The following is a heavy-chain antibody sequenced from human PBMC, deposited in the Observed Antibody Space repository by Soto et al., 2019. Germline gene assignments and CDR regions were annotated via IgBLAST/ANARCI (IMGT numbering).Heavy chain of an antibody. Sequence: QVQLQESGPGLVKPSQTLSLTCTVSGGSISSGDYYWSWIRQPPGKGLEWIGYIYYSGSTYYNPSLKSRVTISVDTSKNQFSLKLSSVTAADTAVYYCARAAPLRYYYYGMDVWGQGTTVTVSS. V-gene: IGHV4-30-4*01. CDR1: GGSISSGDYY. J-gene: IGHJ6*02. CDR3: ARAAPLRYYYYGMDV. CDR2: IYYSGST.